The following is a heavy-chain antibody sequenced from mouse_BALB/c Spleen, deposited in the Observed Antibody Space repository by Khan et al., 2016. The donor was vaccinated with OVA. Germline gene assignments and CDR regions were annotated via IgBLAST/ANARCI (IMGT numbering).Heavy chain of an antibody. D-gene: IGHD2-14*01. CDR3: AKNYRYDVYFDY. J-gene: IGHJ2*01. V-gene: IGHV1S136*01. CDR2: IYPSNDDT. CDR1: GYTFTSYV. Sequence: EVQLKQSGPELVKPGASVKMSCEASGYTFTSYVIHWVKQKPGQGLEWIGYIYPSNDDTKYNEKFKGKATLTSDTSSSTAYMELRSLTSEDSAVYYCAKNYRYDVYFDYWGQGTTLTVSS.